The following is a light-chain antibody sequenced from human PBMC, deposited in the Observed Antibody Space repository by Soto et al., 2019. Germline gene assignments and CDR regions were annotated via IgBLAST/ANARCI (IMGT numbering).Light chain of an antibody. J-gene: IGKJ1*01. CDR3: HQYNTWPKT. Sequence: EITMTQSPAPLSLSPGERATLSCRASQTVGRNLAWYQQKPGQAPRLLIFTASSGASGVPARFSGSGSGTEFTLTIDSLQSEDAAVYYCHQYNTWPKTFGQGTKVEI. CDR1: QTVGRN. V-gene: IGKV3-15*01. CDR2: TAS.